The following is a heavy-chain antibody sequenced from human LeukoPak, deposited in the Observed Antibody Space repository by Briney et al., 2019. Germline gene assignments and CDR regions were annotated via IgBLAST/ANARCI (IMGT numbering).Heavy chain of an antibody. CDR1: DDSISSHY. D-gene: IGHD3-22*01. CDR2: VSYSGSA. Sequence: SETLSLTCTVFDDSISSHYFNWIRQPPGKGLEWIGYVSYSGSAKYNSFLESRVTISIDTSKNHFSLKLSSVTAADTAVYYCARRVHYYDTSGYSYYFDYWGQGTLVTVSS. V-gene: IGHV4-59*08. J-gene: IGHJ4*02. CDR3: ARRVHYYDTSGYSYYFDY.